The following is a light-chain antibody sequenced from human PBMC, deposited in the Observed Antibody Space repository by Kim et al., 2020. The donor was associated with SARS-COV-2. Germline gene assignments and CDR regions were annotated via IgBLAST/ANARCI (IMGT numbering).Light chain of an antibody. V-gene: IGKV3-15*01. J-gene: IGKJ3*01. CDR1: QSVSSN. Sequence: SPGERATLSCRASQSVSSNFAWYQQKPGQAPRLLIYGASTRATGIPARFSGSGSGTEFTLTISSLQSEDFAVYYCQHYNNWPPVTFGPGTKVDIK. CDR2: GAS. CDR3: QHYNNWPPVT.